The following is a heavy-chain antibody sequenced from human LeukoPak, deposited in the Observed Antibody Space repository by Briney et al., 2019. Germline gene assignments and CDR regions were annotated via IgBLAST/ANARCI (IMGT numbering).Heavy chain of an antibody. CDR2: SIPVFGTV. CDR1: GVTFSDYA. CDR3: ATVNHYVSSGYYRY. Sequence: GASVKVSCTTSGVTFSDYAISWVRQAPGQGLEWMGGSIPVFGTVYAQKFQGRVTLIADDSTSTAYMELSSLRSGDTAVYYCATVNHYVSSGYYRYWGQGTLVTVSS. J-gene: IGHJ4*02. D-gene: IGHD3-22*01. V-gene: IGHV1-69*13.